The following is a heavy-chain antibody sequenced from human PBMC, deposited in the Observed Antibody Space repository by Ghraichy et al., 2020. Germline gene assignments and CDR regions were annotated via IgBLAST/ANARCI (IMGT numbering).Heavy chain of an antibody. Sequence: ASVKVSCKASGYTFTGYYMHWVRQAPGQGLEWMGRINPNSGGTNYAQKFQGRVTMTRDTSISTAYMELSRLRSDDTAVYYCGRGGLKYYYYGMDVWGQGTTVTVSS. J-gene: IGHJ6*02. CDR2: INPNSGGT. D-gene: IGHD5-12*01. CDR1: GYTFTGYY. V-gene: IGHV1-2*06. CDR3: GRGGLKYYYYGMDV.